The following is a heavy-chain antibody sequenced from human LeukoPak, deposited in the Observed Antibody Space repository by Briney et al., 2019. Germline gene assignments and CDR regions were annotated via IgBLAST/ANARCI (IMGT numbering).Heavy chain of an antibody. J-gene: IGHJ6*03. D-gene: IGHD3-10*01. CDR2: TYYSGTT. CDR1: GGSISRSNW. V-gene: IGHV4-4*02. Sequence: PSETLSLTCTVSGGSISRSNWWSGVRQPPGKGLEWIGETYYSGTTNYNPSLKSRVTISVDKSRNQFSLKVSSVTAADTAVYYCARVFDSGSQAYFYYMDVWGKGTPVTIFS. CDR3: ARVFDSGSQAYFYYMDV.